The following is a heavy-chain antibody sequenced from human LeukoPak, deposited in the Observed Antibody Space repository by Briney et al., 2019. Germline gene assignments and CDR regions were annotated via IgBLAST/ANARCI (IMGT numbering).Heavy chain of an antibody. J-gene: IGHJ4*02. CDR3: ARGAAYSSTPHY. V-gene: IGHV4-59*01. CDR2: IYFTGST. Sequence: SETLSLTCTVSGGSISSYYWNWIRQPPGKGLEWIGYIYFTGSTNYNPSLKSRVTISIDTSKNQFSLKLSSVTAADTAVYYCARGAAYSSTPHYWGQGTLVTVSS. D-gene: IGHD6-19*01. CDR1: GGSISSYY.